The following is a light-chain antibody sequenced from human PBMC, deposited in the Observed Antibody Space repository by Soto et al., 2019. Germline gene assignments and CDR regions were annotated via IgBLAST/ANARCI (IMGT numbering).Light chain of an antibody. J-gene: IGLJ3*02. CDR1: SSNIGAGYD. V-gene: IGLV1-40*01. CDR3: QSYDSSLSGGV. CDR2: GSS. Sequence: QSVLTQPPSVSGAPGQRVTISCTGSSSNIGAGYDVHWYQQLPGTAPKLLIYGSSNRPSGVPDRFSGSKSGTSASLAITGLQAEDGADYYCQSYDSSLSGGVFGGGTKVTVL.